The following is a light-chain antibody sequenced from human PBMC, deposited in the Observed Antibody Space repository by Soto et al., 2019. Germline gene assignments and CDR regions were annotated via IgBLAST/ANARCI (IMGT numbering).Light chain of an antibody. CDR1: QGISSY. CDR2: AAS. CDR3: QQYANIPHS. J-gene: IGKJ2*01. Sequence: AIRMTQSPSSLSASTGDRVTITCRASQGISSYLAWYQQKPGKAPKLLIYAASTLQSGVPSRFSGSGSGTEFTITISCLPSEDFATYYCQQYANIPHSFGQGTKLAIQ. V-gene: IGKV1-8*01.